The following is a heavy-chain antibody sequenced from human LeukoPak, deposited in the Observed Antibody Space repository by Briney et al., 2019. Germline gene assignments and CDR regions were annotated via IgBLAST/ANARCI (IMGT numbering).Heavy chain of an antibody. Sequence: ASVKVSCKASGYTFTSYYMHWVRQAPGQGLEWMGIINPSGGSTSYAQKFQGRVTMTRDTSTSTVYMGLSSLRSEDTAVYYCARAPGPDYDILTGYYLFDYWGQGTLVTVSS. CDR1: GYTFTSYY. CDR2: INPSGGST. CDR3: ARAPGPDYDILTGYYLFDY. D-gene: IGHD3-9*01. J-gene: IGHJ4*02. V-gene: IGHV1-46*01.